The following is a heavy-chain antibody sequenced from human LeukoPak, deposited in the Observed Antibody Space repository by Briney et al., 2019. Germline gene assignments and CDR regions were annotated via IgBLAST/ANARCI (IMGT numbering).Heavy chain of an antibody. D-gene: IGHD3-22*01. CDR2: IYYSGST. V-gene: IGHV4-59*01. CDR1: GGSISSYY. J-gene: IGHJ2*01. CDR3: AKGDSSGYQYFDL. Sequence: SETLSLTCTVSGGSISSYYWSWIRQPPGKGLEWIGYIYYSGSTNYNPSLKSRVTISVDTSKTQFSLKLSSVTAADTAVYYCAKGDSSGYQYFDLWGRGTLVTVSS.